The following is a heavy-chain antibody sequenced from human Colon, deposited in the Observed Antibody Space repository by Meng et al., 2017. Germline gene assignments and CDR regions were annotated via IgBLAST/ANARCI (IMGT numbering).Heavy chain of an antibody. Sequence: VSVKVSCKASGYTFSNYDINWVRQATGQGLEWVGWMNPNSGNTGYSQKFQGRVTMTRNLSINTAYMELSRLSSEDTAVYYCARTSYHDYWGQGTLVTVSS. D-gene: IGHD3-16*02. CDR1: GYTFSNYD. V-gene: IGHV1-8*01. CDR2: MNPNSGNT. CDR3: ARTSYHDY. J-gene: IGHJ4*02.